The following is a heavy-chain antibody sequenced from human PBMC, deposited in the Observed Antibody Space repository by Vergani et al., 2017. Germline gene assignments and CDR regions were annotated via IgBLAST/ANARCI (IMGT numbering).Heavy chain of an antibody. V-gene: IGHV3-23*01. CDR1: EFTFSSYA. CDR2: ISGSGGST. Sequence: EVQLLESGGGLVQPGGSLRLSCAASEFTFSSYAMSWVRQAPGKGLEWVSAISGSGGSTYYADSVKGRFTISRDNSKNTLYLQMNSLRAEDTAVYYCAKDRGRRSIVGATPYDYWGQGTLVTVSS. CDR3: AKDRGRRSIVGATPYDY. D-gene: IGHD1-26*01. J-gene: IGHJ4*02.